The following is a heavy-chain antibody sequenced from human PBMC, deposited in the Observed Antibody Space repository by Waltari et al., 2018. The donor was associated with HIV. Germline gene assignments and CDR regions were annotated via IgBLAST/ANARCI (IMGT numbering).Heavy chain of an antibody. Sequence: QVQLVQSGAEVKKPGASVKVSCKASGYTFSDYYMHWVRQAPGQGLEWMGWINPNGGSTRYAEKFQGRVTMTRDTSISTAYMELSRLRFDDTAVYYCARVFRGTVNYFDSRLGHWGQGTLVTVSS. CDR1: GYTFSDYY. V-gene: IGHV1-2*02. CDR3: ARVFRGTVNYFDSRLGH. D-gene: IGHD3-22*01. J-gene: IGHJ5*02. CDR2: INPNGGST.